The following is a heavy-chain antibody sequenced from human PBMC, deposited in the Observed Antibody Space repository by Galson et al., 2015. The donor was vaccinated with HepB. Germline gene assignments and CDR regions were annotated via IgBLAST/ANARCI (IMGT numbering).Heavy chain of an antibody. J-gene: IGHJ4*02. Sequence: SLTCAVYGGSFSGYYWSWIRQPPGKGLEWIGEINHSGSTNYNPSLKSRVTISVDTSKNQFSLKLSSVTAADTAVYYCAVRGYCSNGSCYLDYWGQGTLVTVSS. CDR1: GGSFSGYY. D-gene: IGHD2-15*01. CDR3: AVRGYCSNGSCYLDY. CDR2: INHSGST. V-gene: IGHV4-34*01.